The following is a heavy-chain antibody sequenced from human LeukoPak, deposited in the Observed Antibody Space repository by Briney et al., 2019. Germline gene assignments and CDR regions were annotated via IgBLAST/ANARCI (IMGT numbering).Heavy chain of an antibody. Sequence: GGSLRLSCAAPGFTFGSYWMHWVRQAPGKGLVWVSRINTDESSTIYADSVKGRFTISRDNAKNTLYLQMNSLRADDTAVYYCTRGMRTTNYYYMDVWGKGTTITVSS. V-gene: IGHV3-74*01. J-gene: IGHJ6*03. D-gene: IGHD1/OR15-1a*01. CDR2: INTDESST. CDR1: GFTFGSYW. CDR3: TRGMRTTNYYYMDV.